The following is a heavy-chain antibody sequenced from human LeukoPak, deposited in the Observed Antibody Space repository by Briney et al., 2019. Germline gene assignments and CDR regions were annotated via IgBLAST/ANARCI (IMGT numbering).Heavy chain of an antibody. Sequence: SGTLSLTCAVDGVSPNNYYWSWIRQPPGKGLEWIGEIQQSRRSNYNPSLKSRATISADKSKKHLFLKLTSVTAADTAVYYCVRGYSRVLIDYWGQGTLVTVSS. V-gene: IGHV4-34*01. CDR3: VRGYSRVLIDY. CDR2: IQQSRRS. D-gene: IGHD6-25*01. J-gene: IGHJ4*02. CDR1: GVSPNNYY.